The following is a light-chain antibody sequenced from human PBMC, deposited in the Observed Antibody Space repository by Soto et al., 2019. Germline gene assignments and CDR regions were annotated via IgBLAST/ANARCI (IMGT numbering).Light chain of an antibody. CDR1: QSVSGS. CDR3: QQYNNWPT. V-gene: IGKV3-15*01. CDR2: GAS. Sequence: EIVMTQSPGTVSVFPGETVTLSCRASQSVSGSLDWFHQKPGQAPRLLIYGASTRATGIPARFSGSGSGTESTLTISSLQSEDFAVYYWQQYNNWPTFGGGTKVDIK. J-gene: IGKJ4*01.